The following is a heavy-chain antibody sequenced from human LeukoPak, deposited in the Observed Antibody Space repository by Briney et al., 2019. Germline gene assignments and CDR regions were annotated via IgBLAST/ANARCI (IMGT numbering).Heavy chain of an antibody. J-gene: IGHJ4*02. V-gene: IGHV3-33*08. D-gene: IGHD3-10*01. CDR1: GFTFSSYG. CDR2: VWYDGNNN. CDR3: ARDGSGSDHHFDY. Sequence: PGGPLRLSCAASGFTFSSYGMHWVRQAPGKGLEWVAFVWYDGNNNYHADSVKGRFTIYRDNSMNTLYLQMNSLKAEDTAVYYCARDGSGSDHHFDYWGQGTLVTVSS.